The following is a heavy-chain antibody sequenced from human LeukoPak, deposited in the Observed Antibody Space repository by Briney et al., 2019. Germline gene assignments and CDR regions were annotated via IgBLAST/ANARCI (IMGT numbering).Heavy chain of an antibody. CDR1: GGSISSGGYS. J-gene: IGHJ5*02. D-gene: IGHD7-27*01. V-gene: IGHV4-30-2*01. CDR2: IYHSGST. CDR3: ARDLTGDTGFDP. Sequence: SSETLSLTCAVSGGSISSGGYSWSWIRQPPGKGLEWIGYIYHSGSTYYNPSLKSRVTISVDRSKNQFSLKLSSVTAADTAVYYCARDLTGDTGFDPWGQGTLVTVSS.